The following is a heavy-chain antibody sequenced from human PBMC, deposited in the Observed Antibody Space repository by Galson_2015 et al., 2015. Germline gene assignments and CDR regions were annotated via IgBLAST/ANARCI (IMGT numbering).Heavy chain of an antibody. V-gene: IGHV4-34*01. CDR2: INHSGST. CDR1: GGSFSGYY. Sequence: ETLSLTCAVYGGSFSGYYWSWIRQPPGKGLEWIGEINHSGSTNYNPSLKSRVTISVDTSKNQFSLKLSSVTAADTAVYYCARGYPDTAMVTINFDYWGQGTLVTVSS. J-gene: IGHJ4*02. D-gene: IGHD5-18*01. CDR3: ARGYPDTAMVTINFDY.